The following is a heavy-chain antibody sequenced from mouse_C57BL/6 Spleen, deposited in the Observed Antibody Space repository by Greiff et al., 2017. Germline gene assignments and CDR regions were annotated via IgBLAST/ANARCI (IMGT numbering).Heavy chain of an antibody. CDR1: GYTFTSYG. V-gene: IGHV1-81*01. Sequence: QVHVKQSGAELARPGASVKLSCKASGYTFTSYGISWVKQRTGQGLEWIGEIYPRSGNTYYNEKFKGKATLTADKSSSTAYMELRSLTSEDSAVYFCAREKGYDYDVTSFDYWGQGTTLTVSS. CDR2: IYPRSGNT. J-gene: IGHJ2*01. D-gene: IGHD2-4*01. CDR3: AREKGYDYDVTSFDY.